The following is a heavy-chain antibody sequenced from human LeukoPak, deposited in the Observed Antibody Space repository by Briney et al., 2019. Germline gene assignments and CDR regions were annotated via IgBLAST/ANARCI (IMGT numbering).Heavy chain of an antibody. CDR2: ISSSSDSK. Sequence: GGSLRLSCAASGFSFSDYTMNWVRQAPGKGLEWVSSISSSSDSKYYAHSVKGRLSVSRDNAKNLLFLHMDSLRVEDTAVYYCAREVCSSSSCLYYFDYWGQGTLVTVSS. CDR3: AREVCSSSSCLYYFDY. J-gene: IGHJ4*02. V-gene: IGHV3-21*06. CDR1: GFSFSDYT. D-gene: IGHD2-2*01.